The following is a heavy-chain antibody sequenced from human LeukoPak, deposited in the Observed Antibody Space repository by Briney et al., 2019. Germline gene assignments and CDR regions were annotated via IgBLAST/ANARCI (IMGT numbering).Heavy chain of an antibody. J-gene: IGHJ4*02. Sequence: AASVKVSCKASGYTFTSYGISWVRQAPGQGLEWMGWISAYNGNTNYAQKLQGRVTMTTDTSTSTAYMELRSLISDDTAVYYCARDVAEYSKLDYWGQGTLVTVSS. CDR2: ISAYNGNT. V-gene: IGHV1-18*01. D-gene: IGHD4-11*01. CDR1: GYTFTSYG. CDR3: ARDVAEYSKLDY.